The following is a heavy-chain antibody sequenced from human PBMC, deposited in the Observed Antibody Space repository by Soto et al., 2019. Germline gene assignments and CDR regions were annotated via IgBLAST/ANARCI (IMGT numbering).Heavy chain of an antibody. CDR3: ARVRGYTYGYDQRYQFDY. J-gene: IGHJ4*02. CDR1: CASVSSWSFH. D-gene: IGHD5-18*01. Sequence: SSVTLSLTCSVSCASVSSWSFHWTWTWQPPGQGLEWIGYVHDSGSTNYNPSLKSRVTISVDTSKNHFSLKLSSVTAADTAVYYCARVRGYTYGYDQRYQFDYWGQGTLVTVS. V-gene: IGHV4-61*03. CDR2: VHDSGST.